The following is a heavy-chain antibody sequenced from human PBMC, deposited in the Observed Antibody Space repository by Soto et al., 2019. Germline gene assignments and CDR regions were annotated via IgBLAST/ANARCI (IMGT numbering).Heavy chain of an antibody. CDR1: GYSFMKYG. CDR3: AGEASVLIPAAQPSRFDS. J-gene: IGHJ4*02. D-gene: IGHD2-2*01. V-gene: IGHV1-18*01. Sequence: ASVKVSCKGFGYSFMKYGINWVRQAPGQGLEWVGWISPYSGYTHSAQKFHGRLTLTTDTAASTAYMELRILRSADTALYYCAGEASVLIPAAQPSRFDSWGQGTLVTVSS. CDR2: ISPYSGYT.